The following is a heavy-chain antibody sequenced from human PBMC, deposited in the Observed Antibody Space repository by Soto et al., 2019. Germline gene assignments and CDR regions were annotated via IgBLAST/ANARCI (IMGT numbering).Heavy chain of an antibody. CDR2: IIPVFGRP. J-gene: IGHJ1*01. Sequence: SVKVSCKASGGSFSSFGMSWVRQAPGQGLEWMGGIIPVFGRPNYAQRFRGRLTITADESTNTVYLELIDLRSEDTAVYYCAREGSGYNFWGQGTQVTVSS. CDR3: AREGSGYNF. D-gene: IGHD5-12*01. CDR1: GGSFSSFG. V-gene: IGHV1-69*13.